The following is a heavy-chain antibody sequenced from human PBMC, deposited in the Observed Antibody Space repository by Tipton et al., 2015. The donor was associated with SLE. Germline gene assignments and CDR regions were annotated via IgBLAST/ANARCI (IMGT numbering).Heavy chain of an antibody. CDR2: IYYSGST. D-gene: IGHD1-26*01. V-gene: IGHV4-59*08. Sequence: TLSLTCTVSGGSISSYYWSWIRQPPGKGLEWIGYIYYSGSTNYNPSLKSRVTISVDTSKNQFSLKLSSVTAADTAVYYCARGARGSYSPYYYYMDVWGKGTTVTVSS. J-gene: IGHJ6*03. CDR3: ARGARGSYSPYYYYMDV. CDR1: GGSISSYY.